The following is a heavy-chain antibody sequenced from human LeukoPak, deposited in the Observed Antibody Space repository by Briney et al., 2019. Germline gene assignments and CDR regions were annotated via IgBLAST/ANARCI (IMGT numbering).Heavy chain of an antibody. Sequence: PGGSLRLSCAASGFTVSSNYMSWVRQAPGKGLEWVSVIYSGGSTYYADSVKGRFTISRDNSKNTLYLQVNSLRAEDTAVYYCARDLIVGATDYYGMDVWGQGTTVTVSS. D-gene: IGHD1-26*01. V-gene: IGHV3-53*01. CDR2: IYSGGST. J-gene: IGHJ6*02. CDR3: ARDLIVGATDYYGMDV. CDR1: GFTVSSNY.